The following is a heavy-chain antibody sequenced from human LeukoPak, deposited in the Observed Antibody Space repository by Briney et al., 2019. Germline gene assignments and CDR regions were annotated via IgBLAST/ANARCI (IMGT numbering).Heavy chain of an antibody. Sequence: GGSLRLSCAASGFIFSHYYLIWFRQAPGKELEWVSWISGSSSKTSYADSVKGRLTIHRDNAKNSVYLQMNSLSAEYTAVYYATRSNSLDYWGQGTLVTVSS. CDR2: ISGSSSKT. J-gene: IGHJ4*02. CDR3: TRSNSLDY. CDR1: GFIFSHYY. V-gene: IGHV3-11*03.